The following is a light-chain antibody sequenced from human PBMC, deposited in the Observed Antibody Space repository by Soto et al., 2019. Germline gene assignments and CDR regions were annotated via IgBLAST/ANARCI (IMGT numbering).Light chain of an antibody. CDR2: SNN. J-gene: IGLJ1*01. Sequence: QSVLPQPPSASGTPGQRVTISCSGSSSDIGSNDVFWYQQLPGTAPKLLIYSNNQRPSGVPDRFSGSKSGTSASLAISGLRSEDEGDYYCAAWDDRLSAHYLFGTRSKVT. CDR1: SSDIGSND. CDR3: AAWDDRLSAHYL. V-gene: IGLV1-47*02.